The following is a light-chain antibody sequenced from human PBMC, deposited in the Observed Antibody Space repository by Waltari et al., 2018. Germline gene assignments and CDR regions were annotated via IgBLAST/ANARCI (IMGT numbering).Light chain of an antibody. V-gene: IGKV3-11*01. Sequence: EIVLTQSPATLSLSPAETATLSCRASQSVGTYLPWYQQRTGQAPRLLIYDASNRATASPARFRGSGSGTDFTLTISSLEAEDFAVYYCQQRSNWTPHTFGQGARLEIK. CDR3: QQRSNWTPHT. CDR2: DAS. J-gene: IGKJ2*01. CDR1: QSVGTY.